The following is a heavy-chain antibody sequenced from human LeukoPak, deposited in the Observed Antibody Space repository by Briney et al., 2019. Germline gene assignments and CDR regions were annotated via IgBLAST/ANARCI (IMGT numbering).Heavy chain of an antibody. V-gene: IGHV1-18*01. CDR2: ISAYNGNT. D-gene: IGHD2-2*01. J-gene: IGHJ3*02. Sequence: GASVKVSCTASGYTFTSYGISWVRQAPGQGLEWMGWISAYNGNTNYAQKLQGRVTMTTDTSTSTAYMELRSLRSDDTAVYYCARYCSSTSCYEGGAFDIWGQGTMVTVSS. CDR1: GYTFTSYG. CDR3: ARYCSSTSCYEGGAFDI.